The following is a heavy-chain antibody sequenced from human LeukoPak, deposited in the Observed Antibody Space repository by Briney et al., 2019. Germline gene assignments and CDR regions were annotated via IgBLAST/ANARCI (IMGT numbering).Heavy chain of an antibody. V-gene: IGHV3-53*01. CDR3: ARAPSFDY. Sequence: GGSLRLFCAASGFTVSTNYMSWVRQAPGKGLEWVSVIYSGGTTYYADSVKGRFTISRDNSKNTLYLQMNSLRAEDTAVYYCARAPSFDYWGQGTLVTVSS. CDR1: GFTVSTNY. J-gene: IGHJ4*02. CDR2: IYSGGTT.